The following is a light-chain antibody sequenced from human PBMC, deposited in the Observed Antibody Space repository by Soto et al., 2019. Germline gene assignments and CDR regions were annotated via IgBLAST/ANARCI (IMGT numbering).Light chain of an antibody. Sequence: QSALTQPASVSGSPGQSITISCTGTSSDVGGYDYVSWYQQHPGKAPKLMIYEVTNRPSGVSNRFSGSKSGNTASLTISGLRAEDEADYSCNSYSSTSTVVFGGGTKVTVL. CDR3: NSYSSTSTVV. CDR2: EVT. V-gene: IGLV2-14*01. CDR1: SSDVGGYDY. J-gene: IGLJ2*01.